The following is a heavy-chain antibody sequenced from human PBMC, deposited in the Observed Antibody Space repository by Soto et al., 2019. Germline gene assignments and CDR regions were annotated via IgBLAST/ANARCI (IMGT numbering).Heavy chain of an antibody. CDR3: ASPKIAFYNWFDP. CDR1: GGSISSYY. V-gene: IGHV4-59*08. D-gene: IGHD3-3*02. J-gene: IGHJ5*01. Sequence: SETLSLTCTVSGGSISSYYWSWIRQPPGKGLEWIGYIYYSGSTNYNPSLKSRVTISVDTSKNQFSLKLSSVTAADTAVYYCASPKIAFYNWFDPWGQGTMVTVSS. CDR2: IYYSGST.